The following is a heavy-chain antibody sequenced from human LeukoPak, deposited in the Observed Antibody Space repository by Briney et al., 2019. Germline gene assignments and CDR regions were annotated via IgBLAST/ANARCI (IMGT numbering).Heavy chain of an antibody. CDR3: ARDNSGVFDY. Sequence: NPSETLSLTCTVAGGFISSGGYYWSWIRQFPGESLEWIGYIYYTGTTYYNPSLKTRVILSVDTSKNQFSLRLSSVTAADTAVYYCARDNSGVFDYWGQGTLVTVSS. J-gene: IGHJ4*02. CDR1: GGFISSGGYY. CDR2: IYYTGTT. V-gene: IGHV4-31*03. D-gene: IGHD3-10*01.